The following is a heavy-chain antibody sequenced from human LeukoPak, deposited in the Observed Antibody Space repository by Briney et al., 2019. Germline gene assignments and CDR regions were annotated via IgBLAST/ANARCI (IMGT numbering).Heavy chain of an antibody. CDR3: AREGYYDSSGYYYGKVFDY. Sequence: PGGSLRLSCAASGFTFSSYEMNWVRQAPGKGLEWVSYISSSGSTIYYADSVKGRFTISRDNAKNSLYLQMNSLRAEDTAVYYCAREGYYDSSGYYYGKVFDYWGQGTLVTVSS. D-gene: IGHD3-22*01. J-gene: IGHJ4*02. V-gene: IGHV3-48*03. CDR2: ISSSGSTI. CDR1: GFTFSSYE.